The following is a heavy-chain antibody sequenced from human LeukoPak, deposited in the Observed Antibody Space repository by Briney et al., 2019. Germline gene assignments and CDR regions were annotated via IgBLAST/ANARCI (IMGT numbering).Heavy chain of an antibody. CDR3: ARVVGATNWYFDL. D-gene: IGHD1-26*01. CDR2: INPNSGGT. V-gene: IGHV1-2*02. CDR1: GYTFTCYY. J-gene: IGHJ2*01. Sequence: ASVKVSCKASGYTFTCYYMHWVRQAPGQGLEWMGWINPNSGGTNYAQKFQGRVTMTRDTSISTAYMELSRLRSDDTAVYYCARVVGATNWYFDLWGRGTLVTVSS.